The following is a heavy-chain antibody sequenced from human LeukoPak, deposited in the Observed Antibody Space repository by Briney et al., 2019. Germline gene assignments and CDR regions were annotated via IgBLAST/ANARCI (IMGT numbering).Heavy chain of an antibody. Sequence: GGSLRLSCVASGFNFDDFTMHWLRQTPRKALEWVSLVTWDDYTTDYADSVKGRFTISRDNSKNTLYLQMSSLTAKDAAVYYCAKDRSIGTYYTFDSWGQGTLVTVSS. J-gene: IGHJ4*02. CDR1: GFNFDDFT. CDR3: AKDRSIGTYYTFDS. CDR2: VTWDDYTT. D-gene: IGHD1-26*01. V-gene: IGHV3-43*01.